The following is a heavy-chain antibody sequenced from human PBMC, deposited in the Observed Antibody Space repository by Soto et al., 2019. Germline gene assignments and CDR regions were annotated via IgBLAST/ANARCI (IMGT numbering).Heavy chain of an antibody. CDR1: GYTFSRYY. CDR2: VNPTGGST. D-gene: IGHD6-25*01. Sequence: QGQRVRSGGVGKKTGAPERGSCKGSGYTFSRYYIHTVRETPGQGLEWMAIVNPTGGSTNYAQKFQGRVTVTFDTSTSTVFMELNSLRYEDTAVYYCARHLAAGDSWGQGTLVTVSS. J-gene: IGHJ4*02. V-gene: IGHV1-46*03. CDR3: ARHLAAGDS.